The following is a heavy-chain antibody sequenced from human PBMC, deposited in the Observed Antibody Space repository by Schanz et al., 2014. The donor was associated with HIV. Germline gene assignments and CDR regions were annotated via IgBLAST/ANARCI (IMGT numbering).Heavy chain of an antibody. CDR1: GGSISSGGHY. CDR2: MYYSGST. CDR3: ARVPPSDSSGYYPFDY. Sequence: QVQLQESGPGLVKPSQTLSLTCTVAGGSISSGGHYWSWIRQHPAKGLEWIGYMYYSGSTYYNPSLQSRVTISVDTSKNQFSLKLSSVTAAATAVYYCARVPPSDSSGYYPFDYWGQGTLVTVSS. D-gene: IGHD3-22*01. J-gene: IGHJ4*02. V-gene: IGHV4-31*03.